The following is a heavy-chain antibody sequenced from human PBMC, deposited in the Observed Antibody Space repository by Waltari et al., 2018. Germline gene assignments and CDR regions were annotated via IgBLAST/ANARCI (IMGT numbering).Heavy chain of an antibody. CDR2: INHRWST. CDR3: ARGLLGPSYSSSWYGY. J-gene: IGHJ4*02. V-gene: IGHV4-34*01. Sequence: QVQLQQWGAGLLKPSETLSLTCAVYGGSFSGYYWSWIRQPPGKGLEWSGEINHRWSTNYHPSLKSRVTISVDTSKNQFSLKLSSVTAADTAVYYCARGLLGPSYSSSWYGYWGQGTLVTVSS. CDR1: GGSFSGYY. D-gene: IGHD6-13*01.